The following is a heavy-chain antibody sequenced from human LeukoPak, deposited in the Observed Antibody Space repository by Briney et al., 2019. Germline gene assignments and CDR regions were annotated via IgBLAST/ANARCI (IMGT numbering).Heavy chain of an antibody. CDR3: ARGLGWYYDSSGYLFDY. Sequence: EASVKVSCKASGYTFTGYYMHWVRQAPGQGLEWMGWINPNSGGTNYAQKFQGRVTMTRDTSISTAYMELSRLRSDDTAVYYCARGLGWYYDSSGYLFDYWGQGTLVTVSS. CDR1: GYTFTGYY. D-gene: IGHD3-22*01. V-gene: IGHV1-2*02. J-gene: IGHJ4*02. CDR2: INPNSGGT.